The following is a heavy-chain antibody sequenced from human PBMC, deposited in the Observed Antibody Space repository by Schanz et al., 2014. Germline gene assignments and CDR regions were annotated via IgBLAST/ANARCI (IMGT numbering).Heavy chain of an antibody. CDR2: ITTSTSYT. D-gene: IGHD2-8*01. Sequence: QVQLVESGGRLVKPGGSLRLSCAASGLTFSDNFMSWIRQAPGKGLEWISYITTSTSYTNYADSVKGRFTISRDNAKKSLFLQMNSLRAEDTAVYYCARLGRMGAFDIWGQGTMVTVSS. CDR3: ARLGRMGAFDI. J-gene: IGHJ3*02. V-gene: IGHV3-11*06. CDR1: GLTFSDNF.